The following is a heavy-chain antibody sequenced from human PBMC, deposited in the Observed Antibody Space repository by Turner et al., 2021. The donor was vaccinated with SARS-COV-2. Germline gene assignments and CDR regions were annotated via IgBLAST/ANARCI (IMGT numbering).Heavy chain of an antibody. J-gene: IGHJ6*02. CDR1: DFTFGSYI. D-gene: IGHD1-1*01. V-gene: IGHV3-21*01. Sequence: EEQLVESGGGLVKPGGSLRLSCSASDFTFGSYIMNWVRQAPGKGLEWGSSISSSSSYIYYADSVKGRFTISRDNAKDSLYLQMNSLRAEDTAVYYCARGSPGEDFYYYGMGVWGQGTTVTVSS. CDR2: ISSSSSYI. CDR3: ARGSPGEDFYYYGMGV.